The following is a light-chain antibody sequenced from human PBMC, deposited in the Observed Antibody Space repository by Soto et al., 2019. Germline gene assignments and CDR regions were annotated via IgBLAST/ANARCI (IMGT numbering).Light chain of an antibody. V-gene: IGKV3-20*01. CDR1: QSVSNNY. Sequence: EIVLTQSPGTLSLSPGERATLSCRASQSVSNNYLAWYQQKPGQTPRLLIYGASSRATGIPDRFSGSGSGTDFTLTISRLEPEDFAVSFCQEYGRSLGYTFGQGTKLEIQ. CDR3: QEYGRSLGYT. J-gene: IGKJ2*01. CDR2: GAS.